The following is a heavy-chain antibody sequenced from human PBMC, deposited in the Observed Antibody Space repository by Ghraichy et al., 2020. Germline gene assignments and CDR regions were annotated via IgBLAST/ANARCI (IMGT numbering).Heavy chain of an antibody. CDR3: ARRHGGYYSASWGDY. J-gene: IGHJ4*02. D-gene: IGHD2-21*01. V-gene: IGHV3-21*01. CDR1: GFSFNTYT. Sequence: GGSLRLSCAASGFSFNTYTMNWVRQAPGKGLEWVSSVSGSSGFIYYADSVRGRFTISRDNAKNSLFLQMNSLRVEDTAVYYCARRHGGYYSASWGDYWGQGTLVAVSS. CDR2: VSGSSGFI.